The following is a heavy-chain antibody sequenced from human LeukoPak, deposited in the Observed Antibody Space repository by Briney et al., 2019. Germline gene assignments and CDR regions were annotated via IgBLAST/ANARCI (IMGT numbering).Heavy chain of an antibody. CDR3: AKDGVVLRYFDWFPPDY. CDR2: ISYDGSSK. J-gene: IGHJ4*02. V-gene: IGHV3-30*18. Sequence: PGGSLRLSCAASGFTFSSYGMHWVRQAPGKGLEWVAVISYDGSSKYYADSVKGRFTISRDNSKNTLYLQMNSLRAEDTAVYYRAKDGVVLRYFDWFPPDYWGQGTLVTVSS. CDR1: GFTFSSYG. D-gene: IGHD3-9*01.